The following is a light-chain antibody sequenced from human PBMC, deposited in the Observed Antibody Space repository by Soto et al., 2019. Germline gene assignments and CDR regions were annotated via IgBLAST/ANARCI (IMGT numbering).Light chain of an antibody. CDR1: SSDINSYKF. Sequence: QSALTQPASVSASPGQSITISCTGSSSDINSYKFVSWYQVLPGKAPQLIIYEDDYRPPEISSRFSASKSGNTASLTISGVQLEDDSHYFCCSYTKANTWVFGGGTKLPS. CDR3: CSYTKANTWV. CDR2: EDD. J-gene: IGLJ3*02. V-gene: IGLV2-14*01.